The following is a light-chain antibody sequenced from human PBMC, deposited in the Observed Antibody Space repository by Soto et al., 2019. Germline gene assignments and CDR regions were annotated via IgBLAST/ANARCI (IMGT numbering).Light chain of an antibody. CDR3: HQYNDWSQT. CDR2: NIF. CDR1: QSVSTK. Sequence: EIVMTQSPATLSVSPGDRATLSCRASQSVSTKVAWYQQKPGQAPRLLVYNIFIRAPGIPGRFSGSDSETEFTLTITSLQSEDFAVYYCHQYNDWSQTFGQGTRLEIK. J-gene: IGKJ5*01. V-gene: IGKV3-15*01.